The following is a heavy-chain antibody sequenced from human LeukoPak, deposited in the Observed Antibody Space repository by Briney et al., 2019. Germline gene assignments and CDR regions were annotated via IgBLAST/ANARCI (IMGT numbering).Heavy chain of an antibody. J-gene: IGHJ4*02. CDR3: VRDRSGSYPYHFDF. CDR2: ISSRSAYI. V-gene: IGHV3-21*01. Sequence: GGSLRLSCTASGFTFSDYSMNWVRQAPGQGLDWVSSISSRSAYISYAASVKGRFTISRDNAKSSLYLEMNSLRAEDTAVYFCVRDRSGSYPYHFDFWGQGTLVTASS. D-gene: IGHD1-26*01. CDR1: GFTFSDYS.